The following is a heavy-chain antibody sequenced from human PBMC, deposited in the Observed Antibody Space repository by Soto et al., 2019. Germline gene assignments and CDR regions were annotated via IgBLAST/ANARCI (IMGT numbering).Heavy chain of an antibody. CDR3: AKRIKGGADYVGNGMDV. CDR1: GFSFSNYA. V-gene: IGHV3-23*01. CDR2: ISGSGGGA. Sequence: EVQLLESGGGLAQPGGSLRLSCAGSGFSFSNYAVTWVRQAPGKGLEWVAAISGSGGGAYYADSVKGRFTVSRDNSKNTVRLQVNSLRAEDTAVYYCAKRIKGGADYVGNGMDVWGQGTTVTVSS. D-gene: IGHD4-17*01. J-gene: IGHJ6*02.